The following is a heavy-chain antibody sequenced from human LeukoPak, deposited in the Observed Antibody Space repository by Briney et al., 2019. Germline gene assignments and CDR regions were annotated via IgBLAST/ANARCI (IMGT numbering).Heavy chain of an antibody. V-gene: IGHV4-34*01. CDR3: ARATDDDFLELDV. CDR2: INHSGST. Sequence: PSETLSLTCAVYGGSFSGYYWSWIRQPPGKGLEWIGEINHSGSTNYNPSLKSRVTISVDTSKNQFSLKLSSVTAADTAVYYCARATDDDFLELDVWGKGTTATVSS. D-gene: IGHD3-3*01. CDR1: GGSFSGYY. J-gene: IGHJ6*04.